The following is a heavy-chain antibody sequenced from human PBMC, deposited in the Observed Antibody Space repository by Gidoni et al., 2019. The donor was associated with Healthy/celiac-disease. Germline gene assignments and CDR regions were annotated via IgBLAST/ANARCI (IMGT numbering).Heavy chain of an antibody. CDR1: GFSLSTSGMC. Sequence: QVTLRESGPALVKPTQTLTLTCTFSGFSLSTSGMCVSWIRQPPGKALEWLALIDWDDDKYYSTSLKTRLTISKDTSKNQVVLTMTNMDPVDTATYYCARMQWLDYYYYYGMDVWGQGTTVTVSS. CDR2: IDWDDDK. CDR3: ARMQWLDYYYYYGMDV. V-gene: IGHV2-70*01. D-gene: IGHD6-19*01. J-gene: IGHJ6*02.